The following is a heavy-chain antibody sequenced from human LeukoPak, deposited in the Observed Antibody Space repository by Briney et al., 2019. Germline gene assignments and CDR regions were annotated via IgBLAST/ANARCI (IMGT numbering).Heavy chain of an antibody. CDR3: ARDPTGPLDGAKDAFDI. CDR2: ISAYNGNT. J-gene: IGHJ3*02. V-gene: IGHV1-18*01. CDR1: GYTFTSYG. D-gene: IGHD4-17*01. Sequence: GAPVKVSCKASGYTFTSYGISWVRQAPGQGLEWMGWISAYNGNTNYSQKLQGRVTMTTDTSTSTAYMELRSLRSDDTAVYYCARDPTGPLDGAKDAFDIWGQGTMVTASS.